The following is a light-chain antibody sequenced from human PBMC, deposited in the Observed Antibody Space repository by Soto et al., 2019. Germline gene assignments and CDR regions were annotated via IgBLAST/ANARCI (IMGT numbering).Light chain of an antibody. J-gene: IGKJ4*01. CDR1: QSVGTF. Sequence: EVVLTQTPGTLSLSPGGRASLSCRASQSVGTFLAWYQQRPGQAPRLLIYDVSNRAIGIPARFSGSGSGTDFTLTISSLEPEDFAVYYCQQRSSWPLTFGGGTKVDIK. CDR2: DVS. V-gene: IGKV3-11*01. CDR3: QQRSSWPLT.